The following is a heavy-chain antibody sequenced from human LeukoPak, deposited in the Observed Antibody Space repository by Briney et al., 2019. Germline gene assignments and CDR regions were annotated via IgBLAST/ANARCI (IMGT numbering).Heavy chain of an antibody. Sequence: ASVKVSCKASGYTFTYYTMNWGRQAPGQGLEWIGWINTNTGNPTYAQGFTGRFVFSLDTSVSTAFLQISSLKAADTAVYYCVRNGIYPLVYFDYWGQGTLVTVSS. V-gene: IGHV7-4-1*02. D-gene: IGHD5-12*01. CDR2: INTNTGNP. CDR3: VRNGIYPLVYFDY. CDR1: GYTFTYYT. J-gene: IGHJ4*02.